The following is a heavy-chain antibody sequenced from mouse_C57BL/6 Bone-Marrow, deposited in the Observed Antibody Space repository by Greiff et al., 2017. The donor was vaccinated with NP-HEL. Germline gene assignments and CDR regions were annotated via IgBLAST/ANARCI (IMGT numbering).Heavy chain of an antibody. CDR1: GYTFTDYE. CDR2: IDPVAGGT. CDR3: TSSILRGSAMDY. D-gene: IGHD1-1*01. Sequence: VQLQQSGAELVRPGASVTLSCKASGYTFTDYEMHWVKQTPVHGLEWIGAIDPVAGGTAYNQKFKGKAILTADKSSSTAYMELRSLTSEDSAVYYCTSSILRGSAMDYWGKGTSVTVSS. J-gene: IGHJ4*01. V-gene: IGHV1-15*01.